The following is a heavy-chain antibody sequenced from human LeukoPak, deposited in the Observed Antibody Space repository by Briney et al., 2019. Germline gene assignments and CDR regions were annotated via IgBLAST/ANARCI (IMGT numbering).Heavy chain of an antibody. J-gene: IGHJ5*02. CDR1: GFTVSSNY. CDR3: TIPNGHWFDP. D-gene: IGHD2-8*01. Sequence: PGGSLRLSCAASGFTVSSNYMNWVRQAPGKGLEWVSIIYSGGTTYYADSVKGRFTISRDNSKNTLYLQMNSLRAEDTAVYHCTIPNGHWFDPWGQGTLVTVSS. CDR2: IYSGGTT. V-gene: IGHV3-53*01.